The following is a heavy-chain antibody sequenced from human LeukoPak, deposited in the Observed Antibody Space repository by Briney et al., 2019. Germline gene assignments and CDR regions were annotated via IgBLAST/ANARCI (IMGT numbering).Heavy chain of an antibody. CDR3: ARRPHGDYGGY. CDR2: ISSGGSTI. J-gene: IGHJ4*02. V-gene: IGHV3-11*04. Sequence: GGSLRLSCAASGFIFSDYYMSWIRQAPGKGLEWLSFISSGGSTIYYADSVKGRFTISRDNAKNSLYLQMNSLRAEDTAVYYCARRPHGDYGGYWGQGTLVTVSS. CDR1: GFIFSDYY. D-gene: IGHD4-17*01.